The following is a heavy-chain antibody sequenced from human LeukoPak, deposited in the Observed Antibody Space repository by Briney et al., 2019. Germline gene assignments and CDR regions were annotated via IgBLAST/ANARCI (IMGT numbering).Heavy chain of an antibody. CDR1: GGSISSSSYY. CDR3: ARGQGITGTRDAFDI. D-gene: IGHD1-7*01. V-gene: IGHV4-39*07. Sequence: SETLSLTCTVSGGSISSSSYYWGWLRQPPGKGLEWIGSIYYSGSTYYNPSLKSRVTISVDTSKNQFSLKLSSVTAADTAVYYCARGQGITGTRDAFDIWGQGTMITVSS. J-gene: IGHJ3*02. CDR2: IYYSGST.